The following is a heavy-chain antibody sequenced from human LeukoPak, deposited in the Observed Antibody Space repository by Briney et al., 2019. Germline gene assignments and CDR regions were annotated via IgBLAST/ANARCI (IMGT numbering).Heavy chain of an antibody. J-gene: IGHJ4*02. D-gene: IGHD4/OR15-4a*01. CDR3: ARRAGAYSHPYDY. CDR1: RFAFSSYA. V-gene: IGHV3-23*01. Sequence: PGGSLRLYCAASRFAFSSYAMTRVRQAPGKGLEWVSTISGSSGNTYYTDSVKGRFTISRDNTKNTLYLQINSLRAEDTAVYYCARRAGAYSHPYDYWGQGTLVTVSS. CDR2: ISGSSGNT.